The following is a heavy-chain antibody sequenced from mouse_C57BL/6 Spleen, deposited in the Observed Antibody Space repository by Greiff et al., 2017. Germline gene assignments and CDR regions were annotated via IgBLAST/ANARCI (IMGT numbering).Heavy chain of an antibody. D-gene: IGHD1-1*01. CDR3: ARNCPVVALYAMDY. CDR1: GFSLTSYG. J-gene: IGHJ4*01. Sequence: VKLVESGPGLVQPSQSLSITCTVSGFSLTSYGVHWVRQSPGKGLEWLGVIWSGGSTDYNAAFISRLSISKDNSKSQVFFKMNSLQADDTAIYYCARNCPVVALYAMDYWGQGTSVTVSS. V-gene: IGHV2-2*01. CDR2: IWSGGST.